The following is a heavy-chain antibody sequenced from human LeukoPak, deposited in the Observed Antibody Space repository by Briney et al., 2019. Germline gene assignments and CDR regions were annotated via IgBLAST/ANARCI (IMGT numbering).Heavy chain of an antibody. CDR1: GFTFNSYA. J-gene: IGHJ4*02. CDR3: ARGRGYHDSSGYYYDTGDY. V-gene: IGHV3-20*04. D-gene: IGHD3-22*01. Sequence: GGSLRLSCAVSGFTFNSYAITWVRQAPGKGLEWVSGINWNGGSTGYADSVKGRFTISRDNAKNSLYLQMNSLRAEDTALYYCARGRGYHDSSGYYYDTGDYWGREPWSPSPQ. CDR2: INWNGGST.